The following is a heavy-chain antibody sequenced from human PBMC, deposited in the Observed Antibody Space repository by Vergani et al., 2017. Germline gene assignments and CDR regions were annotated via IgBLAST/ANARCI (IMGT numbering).Heavy chain of an antibody. J-gene: IGHJ4*02. Sequence: QVQLVQSGAEVKKPGASVKVSCKASGYTFTSYYMHWVRQAPGQGREWMGIINPSGGSTSYAQKFQGRVTMTRDTSTSTVYMELSSLRSEDTAVYYCARGGYYYDSRGWGARWDYWGQGTLVTVSS. CDR2: INPSGGST. D-gene: IGHD3-22*01. CDR3: ARGGYYYDSRGWGARWDY. V-gene: IGHV1-46*03. CDR1: GYTFTSYY.